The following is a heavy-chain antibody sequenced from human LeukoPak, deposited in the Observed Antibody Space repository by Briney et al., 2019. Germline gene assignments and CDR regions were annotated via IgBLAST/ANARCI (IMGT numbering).Heavy chain of an antibody. CDR3: ARGDSITYYYYGMDV. Sequence: ASVKVFCKASGYTFTGYYMHWVRQAPGQGLEWMGWINPNSGGTNYAQKFQGRVTMTRDTSISTAYMELSRLRSDDTAVYYCARGDSITYYYYGMDVWGQGTTVTVSS. CDR2: INPNSGGT. V-gene: IGHV1-2*02. J-gene: IGHJ6*02. D-gene: IGHD2/OR15-2a*01. CDR1: GYTFTGYY.